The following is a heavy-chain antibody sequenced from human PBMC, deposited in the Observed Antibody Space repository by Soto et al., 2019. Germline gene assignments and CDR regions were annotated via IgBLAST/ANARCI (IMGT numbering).Heavy chain of an antibody. J-gene: IGHJ4*02. CDR3: ARCRHSYGYDFDS. Sequence: DVHLVESGGGLVQPGGSLRLSCAASGFSFSNYGMSWVRQAPGKGLEWVSHISGSGTNIYYAGSVKGRFTVSRDIAKNSLFLQMNSLRDEDTAVYYCARCRHSYGYDFDSWGQGTLVTVSS. CDR2: ISGSGTNI. CDR1: GFSFSNYG. D-gene: IGHD5-18*01. V-gene: IGHV3-48*02.